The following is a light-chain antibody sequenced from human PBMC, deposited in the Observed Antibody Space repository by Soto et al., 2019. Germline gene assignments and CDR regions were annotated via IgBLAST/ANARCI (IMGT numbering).Light chain of an antibody. CDR1: QGISSW. J-gene: IGKJ5*01. CDR2: ATA. CDR3: QQANSFPFT. V-gene: IGKV1-12*01. Sequence: DIPMTQSRSSVSASVGARVTITCRASQGISSWLAWYQQKPGKAPKLLIYATASLQSGVPSRFSGSGSGTDFTLTFSSLQPEEFATYYCQQANSFPFTFGHGTRLEIK.